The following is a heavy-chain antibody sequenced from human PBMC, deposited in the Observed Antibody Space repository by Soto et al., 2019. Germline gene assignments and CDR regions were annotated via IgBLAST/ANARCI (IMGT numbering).Heavy chain of an antibody. CDR2: ISGSGAST. V-gene: IGHV3-23*01. CDR1: GFTFSNFA. Sequence: EMQLLESGGGLVQPGGSLRLSCAVSGFTFSNFAMSWVRQAPGKGLEWVALISGSGASTSYADSAKGRFTVSRDNSKNKLYLQMNTLRADDTAVYYCAIDRSYSSDWAVTPFDYWGQGTLVTVSS. J-gene: IGHJ4*02. D-gene: IGHD6-19*01. CDR3: AIDRSYSSDWAVTPFDY.